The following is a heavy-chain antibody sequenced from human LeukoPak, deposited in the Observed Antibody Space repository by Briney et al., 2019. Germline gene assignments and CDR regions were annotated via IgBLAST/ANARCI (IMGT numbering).Heavy chain of an antibody. Sequence: SETLSLTCTVSGYSISSGYYWGWIRQPPGKGLEWIGSIYHSGSTYYNPSLKSRVTISVDTPKNQLSLKLSSVTAADTAVYYCARGGIAARLIDYWGQGTLVTVSS. CDR3: ARGGIAARLIDY. J-gene: IGHJ4*02. CDR1: GYSISSGYY. CDR2: IYHSGST. D-gene: IGHD6-6*01. V-gene: IGHV4-38-2*02.